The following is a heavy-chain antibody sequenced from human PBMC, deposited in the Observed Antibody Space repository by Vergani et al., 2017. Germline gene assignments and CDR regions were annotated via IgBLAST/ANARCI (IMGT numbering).Heavy chain of an antibody. D-gene: IGHD3-16*02. CDR2: IYSGGST. Sequence: EVQLVESGGGLIQPGGSLRLSCAASGFTVSSNYMSWVRQAPGKGMEWVSVIYSGGSTYYADSVKGRFTISRDNSKNTLYLQMNSLRAEDTAVYYCARDYYYVWGSYPIWGQGTLVTVSS. CDR1: GFTVSSNY. J-gene: IGHJ4*02. V-gene: IGHV3-53*01. CDR3: ARDYYYVWGSYPI.